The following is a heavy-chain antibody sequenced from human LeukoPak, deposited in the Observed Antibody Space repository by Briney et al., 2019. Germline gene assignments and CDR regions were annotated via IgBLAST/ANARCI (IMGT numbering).Heavy chain of an antibody. J-gene: IGHJ4*02. V-gene: IGHV4-59*01. D-gene: IGHD3-22*01. Sequence: PSETLSLTCTVSGGSISGYYWSWIRQPPGKGLEWIGYISYTGSTKYSPSLESRVTISVDTSKKQFALNLSSVTAADTAVYYCAREGDYDSGGYSTFDYWGQGTLVTVSS. CDR2: ISYTGST. CDR3: AREGDYDSGGYSTFDY. CDR1: GGSISGYY.